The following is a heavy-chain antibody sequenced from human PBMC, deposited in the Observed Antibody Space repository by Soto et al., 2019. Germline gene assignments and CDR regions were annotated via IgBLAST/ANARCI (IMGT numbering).Heavy chain of an antibody. CDR2: IEKDGSEK. V-gene: IGHV3-7*01. D-gene: IGHD3-3*01. Sequence: GGSLRLSCEASGFTLSSYRMNWVRRVPGKGLEWVANIEKDGSEKNYVDSVKGRFTISRDNAKNSLYLQMNSLRDEDTAVYYCARESRFLEWLSLNWFDPWGQGTLVTVSS. CDR1: GFTLSSYR. J-gene: IGHJ5*02. CDR3: ARESRFLEWLSLNWFDP.